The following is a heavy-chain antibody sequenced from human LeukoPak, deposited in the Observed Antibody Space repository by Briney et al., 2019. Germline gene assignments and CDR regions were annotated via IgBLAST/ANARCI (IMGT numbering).Heavy chain of an antibody. CDR1: GFTFSNYW. CDR3: ARTWMYSNYF. V-gene: IGHV3-7*03. CDR2: INQDGSEK. Sequence: GGSLRLSCAASGFTFSNYWMSWVRQAPGKGLEWVANINQDGSEKYYVDSVRGRFTITRDNAENSLYLQMNSLRAEDTAVYYCARTWMYSNYFRGQGTLVTVSS. J-gene: IGHJ4*02. D-gene: IGHD4-11*01.